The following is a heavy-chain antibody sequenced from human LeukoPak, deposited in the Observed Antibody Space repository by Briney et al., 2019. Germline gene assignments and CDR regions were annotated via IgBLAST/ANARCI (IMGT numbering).Heavy chain of an antibody. V-gene: IGHV3-30*19. CDR2: ISYDGSNK. J-gene: IGHJ6*04. CDR1: GFTFSSYG. Sequence: QPGRSLRLSCAASGFTFSSYGMHWVRQAPGKGLEWVAVISYDGSNKYYADSVKGRFTISRDNSKNTLYLQMNSLRAEDTAVYYCARDMGGSVWFGEYLRGTDVWGKGTTVTVSS. CDR3: ARDMGGSVWFGEYLRGTDV. D-gene: IGHD3-10*01.